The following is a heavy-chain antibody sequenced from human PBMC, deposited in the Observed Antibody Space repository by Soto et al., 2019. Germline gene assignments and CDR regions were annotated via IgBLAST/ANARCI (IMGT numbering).Heavy chain of an antibody. CDR3: ARVNLVGAPYSLDS. CDR2: IYYSGST. D-gene: IGHD1-26*01. Sequence: QVQLQESGPGLVKASQTLPLTCTVTGGSISNGDYYWSWIRQPPGKGLEWIGYIYYSGSTFYNPSLKSRLTISVVRPKIQFSLKLSSVTAADTAVYYCARVNLVGAPYSLDSWGQGTLVTVSS. V-gene: IGHV4-30-4*01. J-gene: IGHJ4*02. CDR1: GGSISNGDYY.